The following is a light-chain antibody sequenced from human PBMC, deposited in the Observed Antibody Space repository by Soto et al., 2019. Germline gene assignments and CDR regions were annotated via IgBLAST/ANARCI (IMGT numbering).Light chain of an antibody. V-gene: IGKV3-20*01. CDR2: DAS. CDR3: QQYSSSPTT. Sequence: IVLTQSPGTLSLSPGQAATLSCRASHSGSGSYLAWYQQRPGQAPRLVIYDASRRATGIPDRFSGSGSGTDFTLSISRLEPEDFAVYYCQQYSSSPTTFGPGTKVDIK. J-gene: IGKJ3*01. CDR1: HSGSGSY.